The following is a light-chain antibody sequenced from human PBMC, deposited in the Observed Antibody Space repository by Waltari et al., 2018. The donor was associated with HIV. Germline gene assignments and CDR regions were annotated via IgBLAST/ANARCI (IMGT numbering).Light chain of an antibody. CDR3: CSYAGSSAFV. CDR1: SSDAGSYNL. CDR2: EVT. Sequence: QSALTQPASVSGSPGQSITISCTGTSSDAGSYNLVSWYQHHPGKAPKLMIFEVTKRPSGVSNRFSGSKSGNTASLTISGLQADDEADYYCCSYAGSSAFVFGTGTKVTVL. V-gene: IGLV2-23*02. J-gene: IGLJ1*01.